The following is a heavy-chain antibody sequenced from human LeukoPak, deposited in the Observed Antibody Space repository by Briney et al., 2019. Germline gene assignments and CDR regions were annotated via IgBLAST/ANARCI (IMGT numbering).Heavy chain of an antibody. CDR1: GYTFTSYD. CDR3: ARSYCSGGDCLRYFDL. Sequence: ASVKVSCKASGYTFTSYDISWVRQATGQGLEWMGWMNPISGNTGYAQKFQGRVTMTRSTSISTAYMELSSLRSEDTAVYYCARSYCSGGDCLRYFDLWGRGTLITVSS. V-gene: IGHV1-8*01. J-gene: IGHJ2*01. CDR2: MNPISGNT. D-gene: IGHD2-15*01.